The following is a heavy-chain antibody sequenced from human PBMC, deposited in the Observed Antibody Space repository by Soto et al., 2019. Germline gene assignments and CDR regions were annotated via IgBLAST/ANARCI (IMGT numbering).Heavy chain of an antibody. CDR1: GYAFTSYG. V-gene: IGHV1-18*01. CDR3: VKYRDLSGSRSGY. D-gene: IGHD1-26*01. Sequence: QVKLVQSGAEVKKPGASVKVSCKAFGYAFTSYGITWVRQAPGQGLEWMGWISTSRGYTSYAQKVQGRVTMTRDTATSTAYMELRSLRSDDTAVYYCVKYRDLSGSRSGYWGQGSLVTVSS. J-gene: IGHJ4*02. CDR2: ISTSRGYT.